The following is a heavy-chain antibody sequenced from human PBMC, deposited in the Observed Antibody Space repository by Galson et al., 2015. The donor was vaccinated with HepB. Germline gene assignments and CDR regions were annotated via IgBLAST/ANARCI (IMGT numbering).Heavy chain of an antibody. D-gene: IGHD2-15*01. CDR2: IVPAFGTT. CDR3: VRDAGRYCSGASCYPGYDY. J-gene: IGHJ4*02. V-gene: IGHV1-69*13. CDR1: GDTLSSYG. Sequence: SVKVSCKASGDTLSSYGINWVRQAPGQGLEWMGGIVPAFGTTNYAQKFQGRVTITADESTRAVYMDLRSLRSDDTAVYYCVRDAGRYCSGASCYPGYDYWGQGTLVTVSS.